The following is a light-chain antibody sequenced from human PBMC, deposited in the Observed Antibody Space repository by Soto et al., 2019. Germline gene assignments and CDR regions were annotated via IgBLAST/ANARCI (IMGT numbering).Light chain of an antibody. Sequence: EIILTQSPDTLSLSPGERATLSCRASQTVSSNYLAWCQQRPGQAPRLLIYGASTRAAGIPDRFSGSGSGTDFTLTISRLEPEDFAVYYCQQYGSPPITFGQGTRLEIK. CDR2: GAS. CDR1: QTVSSNY. J-gene: IGKJ5*01. CDR3: QQYGSPPIT. V-gene: IGKV3-20*01.